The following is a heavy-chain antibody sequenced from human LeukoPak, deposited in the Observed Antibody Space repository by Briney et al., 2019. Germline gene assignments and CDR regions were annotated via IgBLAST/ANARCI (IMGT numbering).Heavy chain of an antibody. D-gene: IGHD3-22*01. J-gene: IGHJ3*02. V-gene: IGHV5-51*07. CDR3: ASGINLYDSSPDAFDI. CDR2: IYPGDSDT. CDR1: GSSFTSYW. Sequence: GESLQISCKGSGSSFTSYWIGWVHPLPGKGLEWMGIIYPGDSDTRYSPSFQGQVTISADKSISTAYLQWSSLKASDTAMYYCASGINLYDSSPDAFDIWGQGTMVTVSS.